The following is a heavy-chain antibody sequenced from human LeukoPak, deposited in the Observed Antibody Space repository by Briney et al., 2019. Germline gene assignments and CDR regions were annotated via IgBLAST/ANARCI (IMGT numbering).Heavy chain of an antibody. D-gene: IGHD2-21*02. CDR3: ARRMCGGDCPFDY. CDR1: GFTFTSSA. J-gene: IGHJ4*02. CDR2: IVVGSGNT. Sequence: SVKVSCKASGFTFTSSAMQWVRQARGQRLEWIGWIVVGSGNTNYAQKFQERVTITRDMSTSTAYMELSSLRAEDTAVYYCARRMCGGDCPFDYWGQGTLVTVSS. V-gene: IGHV1-58*02.